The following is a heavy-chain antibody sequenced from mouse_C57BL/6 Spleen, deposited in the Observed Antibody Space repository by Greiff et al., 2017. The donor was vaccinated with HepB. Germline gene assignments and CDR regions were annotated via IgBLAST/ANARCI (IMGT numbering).Heavy chain of an antibody. CDR3: ARGSITTVVATGYFDY. V-gene: IGHV1-55*01. D-gene: IGHD1-1*01. Sequence: QVQLQQPGAELVKPGASVKMSCKASGYTFTSYWITWVKQRPGQGLEWIGDIYPGSGSTNYNEKFKSKATLTVDTSSSTAYMQLSSLTSEDSAVYYCARGSITTVVATGYFDYWGQGTTLTVSS. J-gene: IGHJ2*01. CDR1: GYTFTSYW. CDR2: IYPGSGST.